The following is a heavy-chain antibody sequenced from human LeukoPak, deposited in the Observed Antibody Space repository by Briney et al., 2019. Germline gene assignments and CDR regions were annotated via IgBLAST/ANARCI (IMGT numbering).Heavy chain of an antibody. CDR1: GFTISTYG. CDR2: ISGGTT. D-gene: IGHD3-10*01. CDR3: AKSVYHSGNY. J-gene: IGHJ4*02. Sequence: GGSLRLSCAASGFTISTYGMSWVRQAPGKGLEWVSSISGGTTYYADSVKGRFTISRDNSKNTVSLQMNSLRAEDTAVYYCAKSVYHSGNYWGQGALVTVSS. V-gene: IGHV3-23*01.